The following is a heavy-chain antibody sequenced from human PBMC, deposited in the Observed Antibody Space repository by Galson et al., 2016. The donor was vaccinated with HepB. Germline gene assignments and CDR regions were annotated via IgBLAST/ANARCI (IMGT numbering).Heavy chain of an antibody. CDR3: AKDRPLYSSGWDSGFDY. Sequence: SLRLSCAASGFTFSSYGMHWVRQAPGKGLEWVAVISYDGSNKYYADSVKGRFTISRDNSKNTLYLQMNSLRAEDTAVYYCAKDRPLYSSGWDSGFDYWGQGTLVTVSS. V-gene: IGHV3-30*18. CDR2: ISYDGSNK. D-gene: IGHD6-19*01. J-gene: IGHJ4*02. CDR1: GFTFSSYG.